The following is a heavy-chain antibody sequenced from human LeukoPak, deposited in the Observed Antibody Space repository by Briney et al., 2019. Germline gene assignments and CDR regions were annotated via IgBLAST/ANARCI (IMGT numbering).Heavy chain of an antibody. Sequence: PGGSLRLSCAAAGFTFSSYEMNWVRQAPGKGLEWVSYISSSGSTISYADSVKGRFTISRDNAKNSLYLQMNSLRAEDTAVYYCAGNYDILTGYYSRAFDIWGQGTMVTVSS. CDR1: GFTFSSYE. V-gene: IGHV3-48*03. J-gene: IGHJ3*02. CDR2: ISSSGSTI. CDR3: AGNYDILTGYYSRAFDI. D-gene: IGHD3-9*01.